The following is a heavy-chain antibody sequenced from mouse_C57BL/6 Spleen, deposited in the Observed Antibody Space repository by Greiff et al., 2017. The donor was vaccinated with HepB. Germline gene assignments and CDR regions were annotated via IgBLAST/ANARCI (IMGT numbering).Heavy chain of an antibody. J-gene: IGHJ1*03. V-gene: IGHV1-20*01. CDR3: ARSKEDYWYFDV. D-gene: IGHD1-1*01. Sequence: VQLKQSGPELVKPGDSVKISCKASGYSFTGYFMNWVMQSHGKSLEWIGRINPYNGDTFYNQKFKGKATLTVDKSSSTAHMELRSLTSEDSAVYYCARSKEDYWYFDVWGTGTTVTVSS. CDR2: INPYNGDT. CDR1: GYSFTGYF.